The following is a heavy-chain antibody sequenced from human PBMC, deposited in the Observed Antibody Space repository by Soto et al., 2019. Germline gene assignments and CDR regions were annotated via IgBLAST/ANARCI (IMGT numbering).Heavy chain of an antibody. Sequence: RQHQDKWLERGAAISYDGNNKYYGDSVKGRFTISRDNYKNTLYLQMISLRAEDTAVHYCAGVKTYYMDSWCQVTLLTV. CDR3: AGVKTYYMDS. J-gene: IGHJ4*02. CDR2: ISYDGNNK. V-gene: IGHV3-30*03.